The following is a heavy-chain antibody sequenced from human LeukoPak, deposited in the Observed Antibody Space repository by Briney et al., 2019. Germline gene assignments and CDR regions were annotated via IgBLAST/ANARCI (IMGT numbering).Heavy chain of an antibody. D-gene: IGHD3-22*01. CDR1: GDSIGSHY. CDR3: ARDYYDRRGEAFDI. CDR2: IFYVGST. J-gene: IGHJ3*02. Sequence: SETLSLTCTVSGDSIGSHYWSWIRQPPGKGLEWIGYIFYVGSTNYTPSLKSRVTISVDTSKNQFSLKLNSVTAADTAVYYCARDYYDRRGEAFDIWGQGTMVTVSS. V-gene: IGHV4-59*11.